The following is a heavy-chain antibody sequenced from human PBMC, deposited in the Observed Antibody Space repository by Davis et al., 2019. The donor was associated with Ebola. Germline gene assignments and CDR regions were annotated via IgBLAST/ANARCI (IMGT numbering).Heavy chain of an antibody. Sequence: GGSLRLSCEASGIAFSDYGMHWVRQAPGKGLEWVAVISYDGSNKYYADSVKGRFTISRDNSKNTLYLQMNSLRAEDTAVYYCAKDQPDVVVVPVDYYGMDVWGQGTTVTVSS. CDR2: ISYDGSNK. D-gene: IGHD2-2*01. CDR1: GIAFSDYG. CDR3: AKDQPDVVVVPVDYYGMDV. J-gene: IGHJ6*02. V-gene: IGHV3-30*18.